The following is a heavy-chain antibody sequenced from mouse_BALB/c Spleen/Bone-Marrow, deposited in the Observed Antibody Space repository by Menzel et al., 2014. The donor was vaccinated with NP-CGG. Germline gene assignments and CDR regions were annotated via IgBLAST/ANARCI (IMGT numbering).Heavy chain of an antibody. D-gene: IGHD1-3*01. CDR2: IYPGDGDT. J-gene: IGHJ2*01. Sequence: VMLVQSGAELVRPGSSVKISCKSSGYAFSTYWINWVKQRPGQGLEWIGQIYPGDGDTDFNGKFKGKATLTADRSSNTAYMEFSSLTSEDSAVYFCARGGSSVEYWGQGTTLTVPS. CDR3: ARGGSSVEY. V-gene: IGHV1-80*01. CDR1: GYAFSTYW.